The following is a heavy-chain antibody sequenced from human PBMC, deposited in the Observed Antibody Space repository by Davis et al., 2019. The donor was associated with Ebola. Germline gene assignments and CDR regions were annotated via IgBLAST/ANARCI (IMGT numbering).Heavy chain of an antibody. V-gene: IGHV4-61*08. CDR1: GGSISSGGYS. J-gene: IGHJ3*02. CDR2: IYYSGST. D-gene: IGHD5-24*01. CDR3: ARDQGWLQLDAFDI. Sequence: MPSETLSLTCAVSGGSISSGGYSWSWIRQPPGKGLEWIGYIYYSGSTNYNPSLKSRVTISVDKSKNQFSLKLSSVTAADTAVYYCARDQGWLQLDAFDIWGQGTMVTVSS.